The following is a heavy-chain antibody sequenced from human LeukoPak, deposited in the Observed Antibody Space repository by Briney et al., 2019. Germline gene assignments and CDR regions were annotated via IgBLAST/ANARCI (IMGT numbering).Heavy chain of an antibody. D-gene: IGHD3-16*01. J-gene: IGHJ4*02. Sequence: GGSLRLSCAASGFTFSSYWMSWVRQAPGKGLEWVSNIKQDGSEKYYVDSVKGRFTISRDNAKNSLYLQMNSLRAEDTAVYYCARDQDDYVWGSFDYWGQGTLVTVSS. V-gene: IGHV3-7*01. CDR3: ARDQDDYVWGSFDY. CDR1: GFTFSSYW. CDR2: IKQDGSEK.